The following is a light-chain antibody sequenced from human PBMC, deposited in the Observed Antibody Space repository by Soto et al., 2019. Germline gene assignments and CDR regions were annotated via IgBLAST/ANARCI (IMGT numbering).Light chain of an antibody. CDR2: EDT. CDR1: SSDVGSYSL. CDR3: CSYAGGDTLV. Sequence: QSVLTQPASVSGSPGPSITIYCTGNSSDVGSYSLVSWYQQHPGKAPKLVIYEDTKRPSGVSHRFSGSKSGNTASLTFSGLQAEDEANYYCCSYAGGDTLVFGGGTKLTVL. V-gene: IGLV2-23*01. J-gene: IGLJ3*02.